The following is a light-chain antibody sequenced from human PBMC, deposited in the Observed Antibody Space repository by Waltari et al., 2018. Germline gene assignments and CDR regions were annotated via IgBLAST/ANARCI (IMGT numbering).Light chain of an antibody. CDR3: QSFDNMLSGGVV. CDR1: TPNLGAGHA. J-gene: IGLJ2*01. CDR2: GNN. Sequence: QSVLTQPPSVSGTPGQRVTISCSGRTPNLGAGHAVPWYQHPPGTAPKLLIYGNNNRPSGVPDRVSGSKSGTSASLAITGLQADDEAEYFCQSFDNMLSGGVVFGGGTKLAVL. V-gene: IGLV1-40*01.